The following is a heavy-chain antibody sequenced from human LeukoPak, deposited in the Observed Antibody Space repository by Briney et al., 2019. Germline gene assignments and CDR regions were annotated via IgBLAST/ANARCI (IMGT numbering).Heavy chain of an antibody. J-gene: IGHJ4*02. CDR1: GFTFSSYA. CDR3: ARDVVVPAGDY. CDR2: ISETGGRT. D-gene: IGHD2-2*01. Sequence: GGSLRLSCAASGFTFSSYAMSWVRQAPGKGLEWVSAISETGGRTYYEDSVKGRFTISRDNPKNTLYLQMNSLRAEDTAVYYCARDVVVPAGDYWGQGTLVTVSS. V-gene: IGHV3-23*01.